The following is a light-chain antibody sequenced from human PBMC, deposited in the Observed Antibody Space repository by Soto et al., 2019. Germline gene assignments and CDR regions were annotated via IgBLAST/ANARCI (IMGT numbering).Light chain of an antibody. CDR1: TSDVGGYNY. V-gene: IGLV2-11*01. J-gene: IGLJ3*02. CDR2: DVI. CDR3: CSYAGTYTWV. Sequence: SALTQPRSVSGSPGQSVTISCTGTTSDVGGYNYVSWYQHHPGKAPKLIIYDVIERPSGVPDRFSGSKSGNTAFLTISGLQADDEADYYCCSYAGTYTWVFGGGTKVTVL.